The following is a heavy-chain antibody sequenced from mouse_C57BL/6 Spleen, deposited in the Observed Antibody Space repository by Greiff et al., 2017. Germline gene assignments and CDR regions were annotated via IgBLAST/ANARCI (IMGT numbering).Heavy chain of an antibody. CDR2: INPNNGGT. CDR1: GYTFTDYN. Sequence: DVQLQESGPELVKPGASVKMSCKASGYTFTDYNMHWVKQSHGKSLEWIGYINPNNGGTSYNQKFKGKATLTVNKSSSTAYMELRSLTSEDSAVYYCAREEVFTTVVEDFDYWGQGTTLTVSS. D-gene: IGHD1-1*01. J-gene: IGHJ2*01. CDR3: AREEVFTTVVEDFDY. V-gene: IGHV1-22*01.